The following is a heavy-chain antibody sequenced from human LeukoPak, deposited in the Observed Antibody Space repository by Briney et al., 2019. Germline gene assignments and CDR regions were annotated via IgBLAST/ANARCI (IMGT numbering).Heavy chain of an antibody. J-gene: IGHJ4*02. CDR1: GFTFSSFA. D-gene: IGHD6-13*01. V-gene: IGHV3-74*01. CDR3: VRIWYSSSWYIFDN. Sequence: GGSLRLSCAASGFTFSSFAMHWVRQAPGKGLVWVSRINSDGSSTSYADSVKGRFTISRDNAKNTLYLQMNSLRAEDTAVYYCVRIWYSSSWYIFDNWGQGTLVTVSS. CDR2: INSDGSST.